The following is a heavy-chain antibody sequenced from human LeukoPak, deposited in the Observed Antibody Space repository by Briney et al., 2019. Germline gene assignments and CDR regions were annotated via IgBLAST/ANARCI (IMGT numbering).Heavy chain of an antibody. D-gene: IGHD5-18*01. Sequence: ASVKVSCKASGYTFTSYGISWVRQAPGQGLEWMGWISAYNGNTNYAQKLQGRVTMTRDTSTSTVYMELSSLRSEDTAVYYCAREGGYSYGYDKGGPFDYWGQGTLVTVSS. J-gene: IGHJ4*02. V-gene: IGHV1-18*01. CDR2: ISAYNGNT. CDR3: AREGGYSYGYDKGGPFDY. CDR1: GYTFTSYG.